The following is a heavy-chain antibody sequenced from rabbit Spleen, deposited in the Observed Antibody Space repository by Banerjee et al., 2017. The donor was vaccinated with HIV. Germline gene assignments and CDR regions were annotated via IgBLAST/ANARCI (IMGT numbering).Heavy chain of an antibody. J-gene: IGHJ4*01. Sequence: QEQLEESGGDLVKPGASLTLTCTASGFSFSNNYVICWVRQAPGKGLEWIACISAGSSGSTYYASWAKGRFTISKTSSTTVTLQVTSLTVADTATYFCARDNGGDPDVFRLWGQGTLVTVS. CDR3: ARDNGGDPDVFRL. CDR1: GFSFSNNYV. V-gene: IGHV1S45*01. CDR2: ISAGSSGST. D-gene: IGHD2-1*01.